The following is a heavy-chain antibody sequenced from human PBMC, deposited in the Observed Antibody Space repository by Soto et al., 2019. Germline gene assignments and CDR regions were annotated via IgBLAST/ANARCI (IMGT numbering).Heavy chain of an antibody. J-gene: IGHJ4*01. CDR3: ARDTRRDGYQTGGFDH. D-gene: IGHD7-27*01. CDR2: IWNDGSDK. V-gene: IGHV3-33*01. Sequence: QVQLVESGGGVVQPGRSLRLSCAASEFTFSLFAMNWVRQAPGKGLELVAVIWNDGSDKYYADSVKGRFTISRDNSKNTLYLQMNNLRAEDTALYYCARDTRRDGYQTGGFDHWGQGTLVTVSA. CDR1: EFTFSLFA.